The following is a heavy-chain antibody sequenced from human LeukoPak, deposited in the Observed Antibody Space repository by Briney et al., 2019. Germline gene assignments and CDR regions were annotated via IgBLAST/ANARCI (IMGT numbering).Heavy chain of an antibody. J-gene: IGHJ4*02. CDR2: ISYDGGNK. CDR1: GFTFSSYG. D-gene: IGHD2-2*01. Sequence: GGSLRLSCAASGFTFSSYGMHWVRQAPGKGLEWVAVISYDGGNKYYADSVKGRFTISRDNSKNTLYLQMNSLRAEDTAVYYCAKPSSTSIYYFDYWGQGTLVTVSS. CDR3: AKPSSTSIYYFDY. V-gene: IGHV3-30*18.